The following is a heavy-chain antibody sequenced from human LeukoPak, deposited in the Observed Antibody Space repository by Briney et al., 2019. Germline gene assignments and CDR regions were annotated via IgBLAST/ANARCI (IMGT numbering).Heavy chain of an antibody. D-gene: IGHD1-14*01. Sequence: SVTVSCKASGGTFSSYAISWVRQAPGQGLEWMGGIIPIFGTANYAQKFQGRVTITTDESTSTAYMELSSLGSEDTAVYYCARDSRAKIVTGYFQHWGQGTLVTVSS. J-gene: IGHJ1*01. CDR1: GGTFSSYA. V-gene: IGHV1-69*05. CDR3: ARDSRAKIVTGYFQH. CDR2: IIPIFGTA.